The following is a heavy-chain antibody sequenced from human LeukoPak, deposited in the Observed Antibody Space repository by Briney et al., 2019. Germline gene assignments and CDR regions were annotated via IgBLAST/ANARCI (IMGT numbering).Heavy chain of an antibody. Sequence: GSSLRLSCAASGLTFSNYAMHWVRQPPGKGLEGVAVISYDGTNKYYAHSVKGRFTISRDNSKNTMYLQMNSLRAEDTAMYYCARAPMSYDSSGFGGAFDIWGQGTMVTVSS. CDR3: ARAPMSYDSSGFGGAFDI. V-gene: IGHV3-30-3*01. CDR2: ISYDGTNK. J-gene: IGHJ3*02. CDR1: GLTFSNYA. D-gene: IGHD3-22*01.